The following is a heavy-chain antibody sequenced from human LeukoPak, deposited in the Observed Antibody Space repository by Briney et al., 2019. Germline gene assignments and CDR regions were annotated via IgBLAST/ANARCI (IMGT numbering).Heavy chain of an antibody. CDR3: ARGLYCSSTSCYLNWFDP. CDR1: GGSFSGYY. CDR2: VNHSGST. J-gene: IGHJ5*02. Sequence: SETLSLTCAVYGGSFSGYYWSWIRQPPGKGLEWIGEVNHSGSTNYNPSLKSRVTISVDTSKNQFSLKLSSVTAADPAVYYCARGLYCSSTSCYLNWFDPWGQGTLVTVSS. D-gene: IGHD2-2*01. V-gene: IGHV4-34*01.